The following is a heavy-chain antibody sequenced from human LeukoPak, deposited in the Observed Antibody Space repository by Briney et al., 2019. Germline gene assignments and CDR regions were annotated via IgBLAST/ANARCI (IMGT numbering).Heavy chain of an antibody. CDR3: AELGITMIRGV. J-gene: IGHJ6*04. V-gene: IGHV3-48*03. CDR1: GFTFSTYD. D-gene: IGHD3-22*01. Sequence: GGSLRLSCAASGFTFSTYDMNWVRQAPGKGLEWVSYISGTGNTIYYADSVKGRFTVSRDNAKNSLYLQMNSLRAEDTAVYYCAELGITMIRGVWGKGTTVTISS. CDR2: ISGTGNTI.